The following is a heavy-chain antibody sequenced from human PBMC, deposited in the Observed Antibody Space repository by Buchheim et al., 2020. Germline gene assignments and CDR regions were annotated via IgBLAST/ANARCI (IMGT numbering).Heavy chain of an antibody. CDR3: TAPYRRGQQQLVLLDYYYYGMDV. V-gene: IGHV3-15*07. D-gene: IGHD6-13*01. Sequence: ASGFTFSNAWMNWVRQAPGKGLEWVGRIKSKTDGGTTDYAAPVKGRFTISRDDSKNTLYLQMNSLKTEDTAVYYCTAPYRRGQQQLVLLDYYYYGMDVWGQGTT. CDR1: GFTFSNAW. CDR2: IKSKTDGGTT. J-gene: IGHJ6*02.